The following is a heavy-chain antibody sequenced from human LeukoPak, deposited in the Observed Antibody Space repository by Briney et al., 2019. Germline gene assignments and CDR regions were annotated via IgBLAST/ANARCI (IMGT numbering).Heavy chain of an antibody. CDR2: ISGDGGST. J-gene: IGHJ4*02. CDR3: AKNSGYDFSLDY. D-gene: IGHD5-12*01. Sequence: GGSLRLSCVASGFTFDDYAMHWVRQAPGKGLEWVSLISGDGGSTYYADSVKGRFTISRDNSKNSLYLQMSSLRTEDTALYYCAKNSGYDFSLDYWGQGTLVTVSS. CDR1: GFTFDDYA. V-gene: IGHV3-43*02.